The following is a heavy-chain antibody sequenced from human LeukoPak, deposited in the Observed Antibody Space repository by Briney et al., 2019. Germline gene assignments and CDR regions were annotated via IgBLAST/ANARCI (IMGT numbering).Heavy chain of an antibody. D-gene: IGHD6-13*01. CDR1: GFTFSSYA. V-gene: IGHV3-30-3*01. Sequence: GGSLRLSCAASGFTFSSYAMHWVRQAPGKGLEWVAVISYDGSNKYYADSVKGRFTISRDNSKNTLYLQMNSLRAEDTAVYYCAKDPRYSSSWYGFYFDYWGQGTLVTVSS. CDR3: AKDPRYSSSWYGFYFDY. J-gene: IGHJ4*02. CDR2: ISYDGSNK.